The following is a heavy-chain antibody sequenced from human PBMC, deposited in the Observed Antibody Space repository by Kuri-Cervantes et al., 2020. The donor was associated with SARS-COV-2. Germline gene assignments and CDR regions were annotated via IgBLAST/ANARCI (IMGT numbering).Heavy chain of an antibody. J-gene: IGHJ4*02. D-gene: IGHD6-6*01. V-gene: IGHV3-30*04. CDR3: ARDRRGKSSSSFAY. CDR1: GFTFSSYA. CDR2: ISYDGSNK. Sequence: GESLKISCAASGFTFSSYAMHWVRQAPGKGLEWVAVISYDGSNKYYADSMKGRFTISRDNSKNTLYLQMNSLRGEDTAVYYCARDRRGKSSSSFAYWGWGTLVTVSS.